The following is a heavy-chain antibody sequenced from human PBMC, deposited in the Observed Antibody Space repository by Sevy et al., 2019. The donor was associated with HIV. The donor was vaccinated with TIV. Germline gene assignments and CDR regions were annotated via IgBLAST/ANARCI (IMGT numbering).Heavy chain of an antibody. V-gene: IGHV4-61*09. CDR2: ISSSGIT. Sequence: SETLSLTCTVSGDSISSGSYYWTWIRQPAGKGLEWIGHISSSGITNYNPSLKSRVTMSVDTSRNEFSLHLSSVTAADTAFYFCARGGGLLYFEELLVDFDFWGQGTPVTVSS. J-gene: IGHJ4*02. CDR1: GDSISSGSYY. CDR3: ARGGGLLYFEELLVDFDF. D-gene: IGHD3-10*01.